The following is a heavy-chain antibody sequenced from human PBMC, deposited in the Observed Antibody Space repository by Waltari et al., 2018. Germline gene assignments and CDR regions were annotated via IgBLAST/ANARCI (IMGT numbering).Heavy chain of an antibody. D-gene: IGHD6-13*01. V-gene: IGHV4-39*01. CDR3: AGGIAAAGPFDY. J-gene: IGHJ4*02. CDR1: GGSIRSSSYY. CDR2: IYYSGST. Sequence: QLQLQESGPGLVKPSETLYLTCNVSGGSIRSSSYYWGWTRQPPGKGLEWIGSIYYSGSTYSNPSLKSRVTISVDTSKNQFSLKLSSVTAADTAVYYCAGGIAAAGPFDYWGQGTLVTVSS.